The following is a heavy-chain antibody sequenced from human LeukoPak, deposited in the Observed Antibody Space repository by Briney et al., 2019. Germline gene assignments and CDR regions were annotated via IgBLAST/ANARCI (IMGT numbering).Heavy chain of an antibody. CDR3: AKREDPDYYDSSGPISR. D-gene: IGHD3-22*01. CDR2: ISSSGSTI. CDR1: GFTFSDYY. V-gene: IGHV3-11*01. J-gene: IGHJ4*02. Sequence: GSLRLSCAASGFTFSDYYMSWIRQAPGKGLEWVSYISSSGSTIYYADSVKGRFTISRDNAKNSLYLQMNSLRAEDTALYYCAKREDPDYYDSSGPISRWGQGTLVTVSS.